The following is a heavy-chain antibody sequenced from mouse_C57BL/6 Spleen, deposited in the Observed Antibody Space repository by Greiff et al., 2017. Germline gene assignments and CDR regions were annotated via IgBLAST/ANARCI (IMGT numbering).Heavy chain of an antibody. CDR1: GFTFTSYA. CDR3: AREGYCYDSSCAMDY. D-gene: IGHD1-1*01. J-gene: IGHJ4*01. CDR2: ISAGGSYT. V-gene: IGHV5-4*01. Sequence: DVQLLESGAGLVKPGGSLKLSCAASGFTFTSYAMSWVRQTPEQRLEWVATISAGGSYTYYHDKVKGRFTISRDNAENNLYLQVSHLKSEDTAVYYGAREGYCYDSSCAMDYWGQGTSVTVSS.